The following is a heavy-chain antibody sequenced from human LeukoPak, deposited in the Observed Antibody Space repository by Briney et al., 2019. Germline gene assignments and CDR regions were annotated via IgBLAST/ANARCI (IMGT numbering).Heavy chain of an antibody. CDR3: ARSGSTDFDY. J-gene: IGHJ4*02. D-gene: IGHD5-12*01. Sequence: PSQTLSLTCAVSGGSVSSGGYSWSWIRQPPGNGLEWIGYIYHSGRASYNPSLKGRVTISLDRSRNHVSLNLTSVTAADTAVYYCARSGSTDFDYWGQGTLVTVSS. CDR1: GGSVSSGGYS. CDR2: IYHSGRA. V-gene: IGHV4-30-2*01.